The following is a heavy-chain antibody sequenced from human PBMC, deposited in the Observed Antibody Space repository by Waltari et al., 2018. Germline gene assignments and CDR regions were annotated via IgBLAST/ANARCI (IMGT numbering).Heavy chain of an antibody. CDR2: ISAYKGNT. D-gene: IGHD4-17*01. V-gene: IGHV1-18*01. J-gene: IGHJ1*01. CDR1: GYTFTSYG. CDR3: ARDQVTLWVTNAEYFQH. Sequence: QVQLVQSGAEVKKPGASVKVSCKASGYTFTSYGISWVRQAPGQGLEWMGWISAYKGNTNYAQKLQGRGTMTTDTSTSTAYMELRSLRSDDTAVYYCARDQVTLWVTNAEYFQHWGQGTLVTVSS.